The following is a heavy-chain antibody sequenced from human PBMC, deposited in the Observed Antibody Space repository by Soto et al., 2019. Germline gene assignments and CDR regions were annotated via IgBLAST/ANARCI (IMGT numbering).Heavy chain of an antibody. D-gene: IGHD4-17*01. CDR3: ARLFTVTTDYYFGRDV. J-gene: IGHJ6*02. V-gene: IGHV4-4*07. Sequence: VQLRESGPGLVKPSETLSLSCTVSGGSISGSYWSWVRQPAGQGLEWIGRIYSSGSYNYNPSLNSRLTMSLDTSKNQFSLKLRSVTAADTAIYYCARLFTVTTDYYFGRDVWGQGTTVTVSS. CDR2: IYSSGSY. CDR1: GGSISGSY.